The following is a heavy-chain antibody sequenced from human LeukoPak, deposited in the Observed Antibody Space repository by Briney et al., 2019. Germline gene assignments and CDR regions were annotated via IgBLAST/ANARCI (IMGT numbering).Heavy chain of an antibody. Sequence: APVKVSCKASGYTFTSYGISWVRQAPGQGLEWMGWISAYNGNTNYAQKLQGRVTMTTDTSTSTAYMELRSLRSDDTAVYYCARVDYGDGYFDYWGQGTLVTVSS. D-gene: IGHD4-17*01. J-gene: IGHJ4*02. CDR1: GYTFTSYG. CDR3: ARVDYGDGYFDY. CDR2: ISAYNGNT. V-gene: IGHV1-18*01.